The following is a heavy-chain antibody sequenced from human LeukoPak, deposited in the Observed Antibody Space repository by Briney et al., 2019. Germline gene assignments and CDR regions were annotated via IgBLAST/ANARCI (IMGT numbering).Heavy chain of an antibody. J-gene: IGHJ5*02. Sequence: GASVKVSCKASGYTFTSYGISWVRQAPGQGLEWMGWISAYNANTNYAQKLQGRVTMTTDTSTSTAYMELRSLRSDDTAVYYCARGIAPRANNWFDPWGQGTLVTVSS. CDR1: GYTFTSYG. CDR2: ISAYNANT. D-gene: IGHD6-13*01. V-gene: IGHV1-18*01. CDR3: ARGIAPRANNWFDP.